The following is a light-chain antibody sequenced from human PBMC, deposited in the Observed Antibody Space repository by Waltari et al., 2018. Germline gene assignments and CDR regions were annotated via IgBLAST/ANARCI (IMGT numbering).Light chain of an antibody. CDR3: QAWDRSIVI. CDR2: QDN. V-gene: IGLV3-1*01. Sequence: SYDLTQPPSVSVSPGQTASITCPGDELGAKYASWYQQKPGQSPVLVIYQDNQRPSGIPERFSGSNSENTATLTISGTQPMDEGDYFCQAWDRSIVIFGGGTKLTVL. J-gene: IGLJ2*01. CDR1: ELGAKY.